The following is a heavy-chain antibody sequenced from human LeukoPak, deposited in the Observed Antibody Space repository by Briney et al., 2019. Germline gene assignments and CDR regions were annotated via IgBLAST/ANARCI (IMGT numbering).Heavy chain of an antibody. V-gene: IGHV1-2*02. D-gene: IGHD5-12*01. CDR1: GYTFTGYY. Sequence: ASVKVSCKTSGYTFTGYYMQWVRQAPGQGLEWMGWINPNSGGTNYAQKFQGRVTMTRDTSISTAYMELRRLRSDDTAVYYCVPGGSGYDLGLIYFDYWGQGALVTVSS. CDR3: VPGGSGYDLGLIYFDY. CDR2: INPNSGGT. J-gene: IGHJ4*02.